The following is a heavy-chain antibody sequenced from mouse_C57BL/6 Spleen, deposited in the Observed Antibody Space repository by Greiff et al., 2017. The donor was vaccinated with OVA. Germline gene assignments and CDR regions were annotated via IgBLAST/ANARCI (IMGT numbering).Heavy chain of an antibody. J-gene: IGHJ2*01. V-gene: IGHV1-52*01. CDR1: GYTFTSYW. CDR2: IDSSDSET. Sequence: VQLQQSGAELVKPGASVKISCTASGYTFTSYWMHWVKQSHIQGLEWIGNIDSSDSETHYNQKFKDKTTLSVDKSSSTAYMHLSSLKYADSSVYYSARERSYFYYWGKVPTLTVSS. CDR3: ARERSYFYY.